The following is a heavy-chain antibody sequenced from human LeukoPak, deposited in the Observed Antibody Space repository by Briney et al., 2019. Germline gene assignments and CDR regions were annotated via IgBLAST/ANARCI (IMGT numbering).Heavy chain of an antibody. J-gene: IGHJ4*02. CDR2: IYYSGST. CDR3: ARATLTQGIDY. CDR1: GGSISSYY. D-gene: IGHD3-10*01. V-gene: IGHV4-59*01. Sequence: SETLSLTCTVSGGSISSYYWSWIRQPPGKGLEWIGYIYYSGSTNYNPSLKSRVTISVDTSKNQFSLKLSSVTAADTAVYYCARATLTQGIDYWGQGTLVTVSS.